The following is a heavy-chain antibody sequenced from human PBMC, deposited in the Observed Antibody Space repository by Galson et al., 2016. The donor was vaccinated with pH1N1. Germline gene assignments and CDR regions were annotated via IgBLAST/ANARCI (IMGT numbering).Heavy chain of an antibody. CDR3: ARDRRVGYPPLYYFDS. D-gene: IGHD6-25*01. Sequence: SLRLSCAASGFTFSSYSMNWVRQAPGKGLEWVSSISSSGSYIYYADSVKGRFTISRDNAKNSLFLQMNSLRAEDTAVYYCARDRRVGYPPLYYFDSWGQGTLVTVSS. V-gene: IGHV3-21*01. CDR1: GFTFSSYS. J-gene: IGHJ4*02. CDR2: ISSSGSYI.